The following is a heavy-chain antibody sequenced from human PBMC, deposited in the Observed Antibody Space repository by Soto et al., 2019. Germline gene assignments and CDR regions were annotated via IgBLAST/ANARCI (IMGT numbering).Heavy chain of an antibody. Sequence: GWSLRLSCVSSVFTFNTFGISWVRQAPGKGLEWVAKIKEDGSEKNYVDSVKGRFTISRDNAKNSLYLQMNSLRAEDTAVYYCARDGLPFALDIWGQGTMVTVSS. D-gene: IGHD3-16*01. CDR1: VFTFNTFG. J-gene: IGHJ3*02. V-gene: IGHV3-7*03. CDR3: ARDGLPFALDI. CDR2: IKEDGSEK.